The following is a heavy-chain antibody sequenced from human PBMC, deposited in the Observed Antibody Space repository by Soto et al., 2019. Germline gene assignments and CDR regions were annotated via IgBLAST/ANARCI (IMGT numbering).Heavy chain of an antibody. J-gene: IGHJ3*02. V-gene: IGHV4-30-4*01. CDR3: AREGGSYDSGGYLIRGAFDI. CDR1: GDSISRIDNS. CDR2: IYFRGNT. Sequence: QVQLQESGPGLVKPSQTLSLTCSVSGDSISRIDNSWTWFRHPPEKGLEWIGNIYFRGNTYYSPSLESRLTISVDTSKNQFSLKLTSVTAADTAVYYCAREGGSYDSGGYLIRGAFDIWGQGTMVTVSS. D-gene: IGHD3-22*01.